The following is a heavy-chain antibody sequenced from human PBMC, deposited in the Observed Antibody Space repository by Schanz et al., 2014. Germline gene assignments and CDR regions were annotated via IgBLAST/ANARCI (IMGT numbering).Heavy chain of an antibody. V-gene: IGHV3-11*05. CDR2: ISDSGDST. Sequence: QVQLVDSGGGLVKPGGSLRLSCAASGFTFSDYYMTWIRQAPGKGLEWVSDISDSGDSTHYADSVKGRFTISRDNSRNTLFLQMKRLRVEDTAVYFCAKDPYDVLTGYQYYFDYWGPGRLVTVSS. D-gene: IGHD3-9*01. CDR3: AKDPYDVLTGYQYYFDY. CDR1: GFTFSDYY. J-gene: IGHJ4*02.